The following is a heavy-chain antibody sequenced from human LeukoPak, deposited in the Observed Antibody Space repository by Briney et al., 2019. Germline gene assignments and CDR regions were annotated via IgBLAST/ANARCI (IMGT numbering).Heavy chain of an antibody. D-gene: IGHD1-26*01. CDR1: GFNFSSYA. CDR3: AKDFNGNYYSLWDS. CDR2: IRGSGGST. Sequence: GGSLRLSCAASGFNFSSYAMSWVRQAPGKGLQWVSAIRGSGGSTYYADSVKGRFTISRDNSKNTLYLQMNSLRAEDTAVYYCAKDFNGNYYSLWDSWGQGTLVTVSS. V-gene: IGHV3-23*01. J-gene: IGHJ4*02.